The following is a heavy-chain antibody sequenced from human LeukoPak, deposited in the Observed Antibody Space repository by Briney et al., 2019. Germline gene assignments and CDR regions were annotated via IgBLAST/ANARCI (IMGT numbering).Heavy chain of an antibody. CDR1: GGSFSGYY. Sequence: PSETLSLTCAVYGGSFSGYYWSWIRQPPGKGLEWIGGINHSGSTNYNPSLKSRVTISVDTSKNQFSLKLSSVTAADTAVYYCARRSHYYGSGSYYNRNDYWGQGTLVTVSS. CDR2: INHSGST. D-gene: IGHD3-10*01. J-gene: IGHJ4*02. CDR3: ARRSHYYGSGSYYNRNDY. V-gene: IGHV4-34*01.